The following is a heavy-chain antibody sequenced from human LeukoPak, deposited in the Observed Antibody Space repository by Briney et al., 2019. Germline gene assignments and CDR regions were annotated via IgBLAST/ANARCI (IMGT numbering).Heavy chain of an antibody. CDR1: GGTFSSYA. V-gene: IGHV1-69*05. D-gene: IGHD3-10*01. CDR3: ARVMDYYGSGGWEPYFDY. Sequence: SVKVSCKASGGTFSSYAISWVRQAPGQGLEWMGGIIPIFGTANYAQRFQGRVTITTDESTSTAYMELSSLRSEDTAVYYCARVMDYYGSGGWEPYFDYWGQGTLVTVSS. CDR2: IIPIFGTA. J-gene: IGHJ4*02.